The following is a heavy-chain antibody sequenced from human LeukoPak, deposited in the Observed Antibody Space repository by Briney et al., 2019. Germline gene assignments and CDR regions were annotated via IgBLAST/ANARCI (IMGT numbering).Heavy chain of an antibody. J-gene: IGHJ4*02. CDR3: ARAIRFGELCYFDY. CDR1: GGSISSYY. D-gene: IGHD3-10*01. Sequence: SETLFLTCTVSGGSISSYYWSWIRQPPGKGLEWIGYIYYSGSTNYNPSLKSRVTISVDTSKNQFSLKLSSVTAADTAVYYCARAIRFGELCYFDYWGQGTLVTVSS. V-gene: IGHV4-59*01. CDR2: IYYSGST.